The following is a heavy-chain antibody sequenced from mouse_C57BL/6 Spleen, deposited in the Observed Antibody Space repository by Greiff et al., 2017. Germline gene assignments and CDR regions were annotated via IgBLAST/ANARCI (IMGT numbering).Heavy chain of an antibody. CDR1: GYTFTSYW. Sequence: QVQLQPPGAELVKPGASVKMSCKASGYTFTSYWITWVKQRPGQGLEWIGDIYPGSGSTNYNEKFKSKATLTVDTSSSTAYMQLSSLTSEDSAVYYCARISYDYDLFAYWGQGTLVTVSA. J-gene: IGHJ3*01. V-gene: IGHV1-55*01. D-gene: IGHD2-4*01. CDR3: ARISYDYDLFAY. CDR2: IYPGSGST.